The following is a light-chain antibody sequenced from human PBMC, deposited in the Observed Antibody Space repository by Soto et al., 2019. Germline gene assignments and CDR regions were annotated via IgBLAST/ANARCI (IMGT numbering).Light chain of an antibody. CDR1: QSVSSY. V-gene: IGKV3-11*01. J-gene: IGKJ2*01. CDR2: DAS. Sequence: EIVLTQSPATLSLSPGERASLSCRASQSVSSYLAWYQHKPGQAPRLLIYDASNRATGIPARFSGSGFGTDFTLTISSLEPEDFAVYYCQQRSNWPPYTFGQGTKLEIK. CDR3: QQRSNWPPYT.